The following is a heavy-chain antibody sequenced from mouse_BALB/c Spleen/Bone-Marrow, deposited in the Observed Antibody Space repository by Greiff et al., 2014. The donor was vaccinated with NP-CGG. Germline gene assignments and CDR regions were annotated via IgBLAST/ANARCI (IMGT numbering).Heavy chain of an antibody. V-gene: IGHV5-6*01. Sequence: VQLKESGGDLVKPGGALKLSCAASGFTFSSYGMFWVCQTPDKRLEWVATISSGGSYTYYPDSVKGRFTISRDNAKNTLYLQMSSLKSEDTAMYYCASGNYYAMDYWGQGTSVTVSS. CDR1: GFTFSSYG. D-gene: IGHD1-1*01. CDR2: ISSGGSYT. J-gene: IGHJ4*01. CDR3: ASGNYYAMDY.